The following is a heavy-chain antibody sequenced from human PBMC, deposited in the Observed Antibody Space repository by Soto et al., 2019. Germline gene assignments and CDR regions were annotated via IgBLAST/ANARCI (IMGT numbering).Heavy chain of an antibody. CDR1: GGSIRSSAYY. V-gene: IGHV4-39*01. CDR3: AIPLVLSWSYSSVAFYT. CDR2: IHYSGNT. J-gene: IGHJ3*02. Sequence: QLQLQESGPGLVKPSETLSLTCTVSGGSIRSSAYYWGWIRQPPGKGLEWIVTIHYSGNTYYNPSLTSRVIISVDTSTHQLSLNLSSVTAADTSVFFCAIPLVLSWSYSSVAFYTWAQVKMVTVSS. D-gene: IGHD1-26*01.